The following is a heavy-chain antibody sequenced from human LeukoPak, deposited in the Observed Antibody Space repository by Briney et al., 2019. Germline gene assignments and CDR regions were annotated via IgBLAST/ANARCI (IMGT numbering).Heavy chain of an antibody. CDR3: ARQGVVVPAAGDFWSGYYSNYFDY. CDR1: GGSISSYY. V-gene: IGHV4-38-2*02. D-gene: IGHD3-3*01. J-gene: IGHJ4*02. CDR2: IYHSGST. Sequence: SETLSLTCTVSGGSISSYYWGWIRQPPGKGLEWIGSIYHSGSTYYNPSLKSRVTISVDTSKNQFSLKLSSVTAADTAVYYCARQGVVVPAAGDFWSGYYSNYFDYWGQGTLVTVSS.